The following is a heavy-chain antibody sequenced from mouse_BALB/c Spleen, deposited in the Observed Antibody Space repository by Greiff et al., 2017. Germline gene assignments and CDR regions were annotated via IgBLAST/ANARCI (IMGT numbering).Heavy chain of an antibody. CDR1: GYSITSGYY. CDR2: ISYDGSN. V-gene: IGHV3-6*02. Sequence: EVQLQESGPGLVKPSQSLSLTCSVTGYSITSGYYWYLIRQFPGNKLEWMGYISYDGSNNYNPSLKNRISITRDTSKNQFFLKLNSVTTEDTATYYCALSTMITTALAYWGQGTLVTVSA. J-gene: IGHJ3*01. CDR3: ALSTMITTALAY. D-gene: IGHD2-4*01.